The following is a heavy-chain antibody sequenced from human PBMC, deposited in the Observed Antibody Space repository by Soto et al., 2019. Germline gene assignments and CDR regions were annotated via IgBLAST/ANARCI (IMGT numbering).Heavy chain of an antibody. J-gene: IGHJ6*02. V-gene: IGHV1-8*01. CDR2: MNPNSGNT. CDR1: GYTFTSYD. CDR3: ARSSTSRPSDIVVVVAADYYGMDV. D-gene: IGHD2-15*01. Sequence: ASVKVSCKASGYTFTSYDINWVRQATGQGLEWMGWMNPNSGNTGYAQKFQGRVTMTRNTSISTAYMELSSLRSEDTAVYYCARSSTSRPSDIVVVVAADYYGMDVWGQGTTVTVSS.